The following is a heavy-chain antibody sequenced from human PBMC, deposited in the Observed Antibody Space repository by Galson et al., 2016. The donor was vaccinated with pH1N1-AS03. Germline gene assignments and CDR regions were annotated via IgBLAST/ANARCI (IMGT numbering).Heavy chain of an antibody. CDR3: ARGRYSAFDI. Sequence: CAISGDSVSSNIDAWNWIRQSPSGGLEWLGRTYWRSKWYNDYAVSVKSRITINPDTSKKQFSLQLNPVTPEDTAVYYCARGRYSAFDIWGQGTMVTVSS. CDR1: GDSVSSNIDA. CDR2: TYWRSKWYN. J-gene: IGHJ3*02. D-gene: IGHD1-1*01. V-gene: IGHV6-1*01.